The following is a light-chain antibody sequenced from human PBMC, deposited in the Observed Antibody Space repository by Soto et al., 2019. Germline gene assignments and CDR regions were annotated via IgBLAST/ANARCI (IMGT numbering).Light chain of an antibody. CDR3: HQYNTYLWT. CDR1: QSVSSW. J-gene: IGKJ1*01. V-gene: IGKV1-5*03. CDR2: KAS. Sequence: DIQMTQSTSTLSVSFGDRVTITCKASQSVSSWLAWYQQKPGKAPKLLLYKASTLESGVPSRFSGSGSGTEFTLTISSLQTDDFATYYCHQYNTYLWTFGQGTKVDIK.